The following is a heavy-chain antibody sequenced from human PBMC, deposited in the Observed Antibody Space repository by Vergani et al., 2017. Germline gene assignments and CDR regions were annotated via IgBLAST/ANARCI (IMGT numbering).Heavy chain of an antibody. Sequence: VQVVESGGGLVKPGGSLRLSCAASGFTFSDYYMSWIRQAPGKGLEWVSYISSSGSTIYYADSVKGRFTISRDNAKNSLYLQMNSLRAEDTAVYYCARVRGSQPYGSGSYYNEYYFDYWGQGTLVTVSS. J-gene: IGHJ4*02. D-gene: IGHD3-10*01. V-gene: IGHV3-11*04. CDR3: ARVRGSQPYGSGSYYNEYYFDY. CDR2: ISSSGSTI. CDR1: GFTFSDYY.